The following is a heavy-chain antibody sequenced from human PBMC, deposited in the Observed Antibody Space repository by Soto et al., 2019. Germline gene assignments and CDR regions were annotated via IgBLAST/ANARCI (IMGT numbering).Heavy chain of an antibody. V-gene: IGHV3-11*06. J-gene: IGHJ4*02. D-gene: IGHD1-1*01. Sequence: TGGSLRLSCEGSGFTFSDYYISWIRQAPGKGLEWISYSSNSGTFSRYADSVKGRFSISRDNTKNLLYLQMNSLRAEDTAVYYCARSGDNYNRLDYWGQGSTVTV. CDR2: SSNSGTFS. CDR3: ARSGDNYNRLDY. CDR1: GFTFSDYY.